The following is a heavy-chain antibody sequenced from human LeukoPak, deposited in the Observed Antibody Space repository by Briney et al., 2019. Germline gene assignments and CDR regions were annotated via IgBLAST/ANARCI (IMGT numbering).Heavy chain of an antibody. J-gene: IGHJ3*01. Sequence: SETLSLTCTVSGGSISSYYWSWIRQPPGKGLEWIGYIYYSGSTNYNPSLKSRVTISVDTSKNQFSLKLSSVTAADTAVYYCAGTHRDGYKPVWGQGTMVTVSS. D-gene: IGHD5-24*01. CDR1: GGSISSYY. V-gene: IGHV4-59*01. CDR3: AGTHRDGYKPV. CDR2: IYYSGST.